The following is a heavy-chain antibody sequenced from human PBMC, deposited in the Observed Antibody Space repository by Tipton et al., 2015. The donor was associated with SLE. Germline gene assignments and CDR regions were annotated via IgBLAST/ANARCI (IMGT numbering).Heavy chain of an antibody. Sequence: TLSLTCTVSGGSISSSSYYWGWIRQPPGKGLGWIGGIYYSGSTYYNPSLKSRVTISVDTSKNQFSLKLSSVTAADTAVYYCARSYGSGSGAFDIWGQGTMVTVSS. V-gene: IGHV4-39*01. D-gene: IGHD3-10*01. CDR1: GGSISSSSYY. CDR2: IYYSGST. J-gene: IGHJ3*02. CDR3: ARSYGSGSGAFDI.